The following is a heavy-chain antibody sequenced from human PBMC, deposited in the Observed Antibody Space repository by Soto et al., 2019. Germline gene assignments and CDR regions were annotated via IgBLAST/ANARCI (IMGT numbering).Heavy chain of an antibody. D-gene: IGHD2-2*02. CDR1: GGSFSSYC. J-gene: IGHJ6*01. Sequence: PSETPTVTCAFCGGSFSSYCWSWLRQPPGRELDLLGEINHSGSTNYNPSLKSRVTISVDTSKNQFSLKLSSVTAADTAVYYCARGRYCSSTSCYTSRYYYHYGMDLWGQGTPVTVSS. CDR2: INHSGST. V-gene: IGHV4-34*01. CDR3: ARGRYCSSTSCYTSRYYYHYGMDL.